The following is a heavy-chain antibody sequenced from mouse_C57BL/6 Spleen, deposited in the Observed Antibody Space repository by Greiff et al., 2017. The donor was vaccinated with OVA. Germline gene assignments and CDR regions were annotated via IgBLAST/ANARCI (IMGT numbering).Heavy chain of an antibody. Sequence: EVQRVESGPGLAKPSQTLSLTCSVTGYSITSDYWNWIRKFPGNKLEYMGYISYSGSTYYNPSLKSRISITRDTSKNQYYLQLNSVTTEDTATYYCARGYYYGSSFWYFDVWGTGTTVTVSS. D-gene: IGHD1-1*01. CDR1: GYSITSDY. CDR3: ARGYYYGSSFWYFDV. V-gene: IGHV3-8*01. CDR2: ISYSGST. J-gene: IGHJ1*03.